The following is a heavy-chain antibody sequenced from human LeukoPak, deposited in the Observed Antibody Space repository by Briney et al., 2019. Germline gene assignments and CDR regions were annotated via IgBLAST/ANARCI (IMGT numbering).Heavy chain of an antibody. CDR3: AKVLGEYSIRSKPLDT. Sequence: QPGRSLRLSCAASGFTFSSYGMHWVRQAPGKGLEWVAFIRYDGSNKYYPDSVRGRFTVSRDNSKNTLYLQMNSLRPEDTAVYYCAKVLGEYSIRSKPLDTWGQGTLVTVSS. D-gene: IGHD6-13*01. CDR2: IRYDGSNK. J-gene: IGHJ5*02. V-gene: IGHV3-30*02. CDR1: GFTFSSYG.